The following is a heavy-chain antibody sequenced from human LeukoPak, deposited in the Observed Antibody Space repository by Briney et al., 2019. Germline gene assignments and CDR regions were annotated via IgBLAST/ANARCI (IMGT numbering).Heavy chain of an antibody. J-gene: IGHJ5*02. CDR2: IYSDNT. Sequence: PGGSLRLSCTVSGFTVSSNSMSWVRQAPGKGLEWVSFIYSDNTHYSDSVKGRFTISRDNSKNTLYLQMNSLRAEDTAVYYCARDGPGSYYDFWSGYYAHNWFDPWGQGTLVTVSS. V-gene: IGHV3-53*01. D-gene: IGHD3-3*01. CDR3: ARDGPGSYYDFWSGYYAHNWFDP. CDR1: GFTVSSNS.